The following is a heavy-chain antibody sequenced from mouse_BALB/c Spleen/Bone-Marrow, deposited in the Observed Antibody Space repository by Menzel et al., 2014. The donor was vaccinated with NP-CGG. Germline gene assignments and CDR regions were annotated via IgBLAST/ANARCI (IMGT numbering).Heavy chain of an antibody. D-gene: IGHD2-10*02. CDR1: GFTFTDYY. Sequence: EVMLVESGGGLVQPGGSLGLSCANSGFTFTDYYMSWVRQPPGKALEWLGFIRNKANGYTTEYSASVKGRFTISRDNSQSILYLQMNTLRAEDSATYYCARDKYGSFDYWGQGTTLTVSS. CDR3: ARDKYGSFDY. J-gene: IGHJ2*01. V-gene: IGHV7-3*02. CDR2: IRNKANGYTT.